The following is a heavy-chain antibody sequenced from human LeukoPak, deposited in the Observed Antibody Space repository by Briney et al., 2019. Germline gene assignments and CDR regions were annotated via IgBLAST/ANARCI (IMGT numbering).Heavy chain of an antibody. CDR2: IYYSGNT. CDR1: NGSITSGSYY. CDR3: ARVTGYMIEDYFDY. D-gene: IGHD3-22*01. J-gene: IGHJ4*02. Sequence: SETLSLTCTVSNGSITSGSYYWGWIRQPPNKGLEWIGSIYYSGNTYYNPSLKSRVTISVDTSKNQFSLKLSSVTAADTAIYYCARVTGYMIEDYFDYWGQGTLVTVSS. V-gene: IGHV4-39*07.